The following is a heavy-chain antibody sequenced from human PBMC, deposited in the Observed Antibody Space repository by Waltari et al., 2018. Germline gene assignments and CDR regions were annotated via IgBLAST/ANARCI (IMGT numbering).Heavy chain of an antibody. V-gene: IGHV4-4*02. J-gene: IGHJ4*02. Sequence: GWSWVRQTPEKGLEWIGQIQGSGRTHYNPSFESRVTISIDTSKNQFSLKVTSTTAADTAVYYCARDRGRGIYLDSWGRGTLVTVSP. CDR2: IQGSGRT. CDR1: G. CDR3: ARDRGRGIYLDS. D-gene: IGHD2-15*01.